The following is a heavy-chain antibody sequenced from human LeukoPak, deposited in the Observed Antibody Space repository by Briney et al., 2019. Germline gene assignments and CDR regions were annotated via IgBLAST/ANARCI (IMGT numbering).Heavy chain of an antibody. CDR2: IYSRGST. Sequence: PGGSLRLSCAASGFTFSSYAMSWVRQAPGKGLEWVSVIYSRGSTYYADSVKGRFTISRDNSKNTLYLQMNSLRAEDTAVYYCAREVYYYGMDVWGQGTTVTVSS. CDR3: AREVYYYGMDV. V-gene: IGHV3-66*01. CDR1: GFTFSSYA. J-gene: IGHJ6*02.